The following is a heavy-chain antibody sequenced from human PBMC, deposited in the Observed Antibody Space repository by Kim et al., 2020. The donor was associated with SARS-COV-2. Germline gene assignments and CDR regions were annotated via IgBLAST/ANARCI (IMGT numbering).Heavy chain of an antibody. CDR2: IYYSGST. CDR1: GGSISSYY. Sequence: SETLSLTCTVSGGSISSYYWSWIRQPPGKGLEWIGYIYYSGSTNYNPSLKSRVTISVDTSKNQFSLKLSSVTAADTAVYYCARVAGRTTYAFDIWGQGTMVTVSS. V-gene: IGHV4-59*13. D-gene: IGHD1-1*01. J-gene: IGHJ3*02. CDR3: ARVAGRTTYAFDI.